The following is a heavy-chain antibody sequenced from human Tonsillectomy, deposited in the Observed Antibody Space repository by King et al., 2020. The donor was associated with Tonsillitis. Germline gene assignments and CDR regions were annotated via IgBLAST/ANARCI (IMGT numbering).Heavy chain of an antibody. CDR1: GFTFSSSA. J-gene: IGHJ4*02. D-gene: IGHD1-26*01. V-gene: IGHV3-30-3*01. CDR3: ARDRVLGAPTYYFDY. Sequence: VQLVESGGGVVQPGRSLRLSCVASGFTFSSSAIHWVRQAPGKGLEWVSVISYDGSNKYYTDSVKGRFTISRDNSKNKLYLQMNSLTAEDTAVYYCARDRVLGAPTYYFDYWGQGTLVTVSS. CDR2: ISYDGSNK.